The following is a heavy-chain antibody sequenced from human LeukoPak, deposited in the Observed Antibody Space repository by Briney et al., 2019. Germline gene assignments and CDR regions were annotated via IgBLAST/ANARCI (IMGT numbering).Heavy chain of an antibody. J-gene: IGHJ4*02. V-gene: IGHV3-23*01. CDR1: VVPFSIYA. Sequence: GGSLRLSCAASVVPFSIYAMRWVRQAPGKGLEWVSGISGSGGSTYHADSVKGRFTISRDNSKNTLYLQMNSLRADDTAVYYCAKARQLMPAAGIFDSCGQGTLVTVSS. CDR3: AKARQLMPAAGIFDS. D-gene: IGHD6-13*01. CDR2: ISGSGGST.